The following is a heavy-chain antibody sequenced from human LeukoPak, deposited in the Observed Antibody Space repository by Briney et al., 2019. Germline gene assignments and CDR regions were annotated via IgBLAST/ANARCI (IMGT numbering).Heavy chain of an antibody. CDR3: ARERSSGWVFNY. V-gene: IGHV4-61*02. J-gene: IGHJ4*02. Sequence: SETLSLTCTVSGGPISSGSYYWSWIRQPAGKGLEWIGRIYTSGSTNYNPSLKSRVTISVDTSKNQFSLKLSSVTAADTAVYYCARERSSGWVFNYWGQGTLVTVSS. CDR1: GGPISSGSYY. D-gene: IGHD6-19*01. CDR2: IYTSGST.